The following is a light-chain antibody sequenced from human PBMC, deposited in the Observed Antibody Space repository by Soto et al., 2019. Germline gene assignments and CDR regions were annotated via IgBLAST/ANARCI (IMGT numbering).Light chain of an antibody. CDR2: DVT. Sequence: QSVLTQPASVSGSPGQSITISCTGTGSDIGSYNYVSWYQHHPGKVPKFIIYDVTNRLSGVSDRFSGSKSGNTASLTISGLQAEDEADYYCNSYTSASTYVFGTGTKVTVL. V-gene: IGLV2-14*03. CDR1: GSDIGSYNY. CDR3: NSYTSASTYV. J-gene: IGLJ1*01.